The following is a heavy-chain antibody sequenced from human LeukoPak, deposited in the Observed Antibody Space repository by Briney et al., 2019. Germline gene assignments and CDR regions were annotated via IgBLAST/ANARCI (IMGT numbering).Heavy chain of an antibody. D-gene: IGHD2-8*02. V-gene: IGHV4-4*07. J-gene: IGHJ5*02. CDR3: ASGSHFWSA. CDR1: GGPFRNFF. CDR2: IYTNGNT. Sequence: PSETLSLTCTVSGGPFRNFFWTWLRQPAGKGLEWIGRIYTNGNTNYNASLKSRVAMSVDTSKNQFFLNLTSVTAADTAVYYCASGSHFWSAWGPRTLVIVSS.